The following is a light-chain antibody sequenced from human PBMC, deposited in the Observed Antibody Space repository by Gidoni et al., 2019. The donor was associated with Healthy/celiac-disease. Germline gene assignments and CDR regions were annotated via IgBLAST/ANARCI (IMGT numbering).Light chain of an antibody. CDR3: QSYDSSLSGV. V-gene: IGLV1-40*01. CDR1: SSNIGAGYD. CDR2: GNS. J-gene: IGLJ1*01. Sequence: QSVLTHPPSVSGAPGQMVTISCTGSSSNIGAGYDVHWYQQLPGTAPKLLIYGNSKRPSGVPDRFSGSKSGTSASLAITGLQAEDEADYYCQSYDSSLSGVFGTGTKVTVL.